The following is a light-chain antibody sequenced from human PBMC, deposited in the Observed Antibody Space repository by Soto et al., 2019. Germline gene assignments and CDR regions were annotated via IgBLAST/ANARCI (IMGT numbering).Light chain of an antibody. Sequence: QSALTQPASVSGSPGQSITISCTGTRRDVGGYNYVSWYQQHPDKAPKLIIYEVSYRPSGVSNRFSGSKSANTASLTISGLQAEDEADYYCSSYTTTGAQVFGGGTKLTVL. CDR3: SSYTTTGAQV. CDR2: EVS. J-gene: IGLJ2*01. CDR1: RRDVGGYNY. V-gene: IGLV2-14*01.